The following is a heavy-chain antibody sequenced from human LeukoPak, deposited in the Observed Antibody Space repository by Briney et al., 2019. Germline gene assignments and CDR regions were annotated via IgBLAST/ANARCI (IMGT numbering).Heavy chain of an antibody. CDR1: GLTFRNYW. D-gene: IGHD1-14*01. V-gene: IGHV3-7*01. CDR2: IKQDGSDK. CDR3: ATFSGAHHKTFDS. Sequence: GGSLRLSCAASGLTFRNYWMSWVRQAPGKGLEWVANIKQDGSDKFYVDSVDGRFTISRDNAKNSLYLQMNTLRAEDTAIYYCATFSGAHHKTFDSWGQGTLVTVSS. J-gene: IGHJ4*02.